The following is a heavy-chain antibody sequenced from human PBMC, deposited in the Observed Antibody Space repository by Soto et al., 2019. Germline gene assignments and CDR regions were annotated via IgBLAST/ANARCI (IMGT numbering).Heavy chain of an antibody. J-gene: IGHJ3*02. V-gene: IGHV3-7*01. CDR1: GFTLSTYW. Sequence: GGSVRLSCAASGFTLSTYWMAWLRQTPGKGLEFVANIRQDGNEINYMDSVKGRFTISRDNAKNLLFLQMDSLRDDDTAVYYCGTDQWGGAFDIGGQGTMVTVSS. D-gene: IGHD3-10*01. CDR3: GTDQWGGAFDI. CDR2: IRQDGNEI.